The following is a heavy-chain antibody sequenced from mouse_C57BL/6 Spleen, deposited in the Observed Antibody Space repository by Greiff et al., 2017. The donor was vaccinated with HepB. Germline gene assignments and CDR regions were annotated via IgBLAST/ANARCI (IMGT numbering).Heavy chain of an antibody. V-gene: IGHV5-6*01. J-gene: IGHJ4*01. Sequence: EVMLVESGGDLVKPGGSLKLSCAASGFTFSSYGMSWVRQTPDKRLEWVATISSGGSYTYYPDSVKGRFTISRDNAKNTLHLQMSSLKSEDTAMYYCARERLEDAMDYWGQGTSVTVSS. D-gene: IGHD2-4*01. CDR1: GFTFSSYG. CDR2: ISSGGSYT. CDR3: ARERLEDAMDY.